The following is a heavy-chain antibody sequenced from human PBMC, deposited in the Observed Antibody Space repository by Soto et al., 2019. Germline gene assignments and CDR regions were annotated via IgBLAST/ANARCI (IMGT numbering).Heavy chain of an antibody. V-gene: IGHV3-30-3*01. CDR2: ISYDGSNK. CDR3: ARDTAGNDYYGMDV. J-gene: IGHJ6*02. CDR1: GFTFXSYA. Sequence: GGSLRLSCAASGFTFXSYAMHWVRQAPGKGLEWVAVISYDGSNKYYADSVKGRFTISRDNSKNTLYLQMNSLRAEDTAVYYCARDTAGNDYYGMDVWGQGTTVTVSS. D-gene: IGHD6-13*01.